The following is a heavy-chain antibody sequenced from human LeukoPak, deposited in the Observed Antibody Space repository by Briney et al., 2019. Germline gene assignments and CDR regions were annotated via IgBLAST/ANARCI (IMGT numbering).Heavy chain of an antibody. J-gene: IGHJ6*03. Sequence: ASVKVSCTASGYTFTSYYMHWVRQAPGQGLEWMGIINPSGGSTSYAQKFQGRVTMTRDTSTSTVYMELSSLRSEDTAVYYCASHYDFWSGYPFYYYYMDVWGKGTTVTVSS. D-gene: IGHD3-3*01. CDR2: INPSGGST. CDR3: ASHYDFWSGYPFYYYYMDV. CDR1: GYTFTSYY. V-gene: IGHV1-46*01.